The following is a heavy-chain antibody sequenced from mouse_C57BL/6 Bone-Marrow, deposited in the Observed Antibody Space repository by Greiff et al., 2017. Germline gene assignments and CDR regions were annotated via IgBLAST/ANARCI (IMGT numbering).Heavy chain of an antibody. J-gene: IGHJ4*01. CDR2: IDPENGDT. D-gene: IGHD1-1*01. Sequence: EVQLQQSGAELVRPGASVKLSCTASGFNIKDDYMHWVKQRPEQGLEWIGWIDPENGDTEYASKFQGKATITADTSSNTAYLQLSSLTSEDTAVYYCTAPTINTVVATRYAMDYWGQGTSVTVSS. V-gene: IGHV14-4*01. CDR3: TAPTINTVVATRYAMDY. CDR1: GFNIKDDY.